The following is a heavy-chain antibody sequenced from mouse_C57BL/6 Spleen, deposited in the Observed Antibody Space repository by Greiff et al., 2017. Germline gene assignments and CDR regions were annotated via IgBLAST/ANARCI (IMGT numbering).Heavy chain of an antibody. CDR1: GYAFSSSW. D-gene: IGHD4-1*01. CDR2: IYPGDGDT. CDR3: AMSGTNY. Sequence: VQRVESGPELVKPGASVKISCKASGYAFSSSWMNWVKQRPGKGLEWIGRIYPGDGDTNYNGKFKGKATLTADKSSSTAYMQLSSLTSEDSAVYFCAMSGTNYWGQGTTLTVSS. V-gene: IGHV1-82*01. J-gene: IGHJ2*01.